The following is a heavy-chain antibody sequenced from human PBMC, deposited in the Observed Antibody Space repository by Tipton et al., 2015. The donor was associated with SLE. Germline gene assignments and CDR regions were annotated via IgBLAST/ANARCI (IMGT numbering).Heavy chain of an antibody. J-gene: IGHJ4*02. CDR1: GYSISSGYY. Sequence: TLSLICTVSGYSISSGYYWGWIRQPPGKGLEWIGSIYHSGSTYYNPSLKSRVTISVDTSKNQFSLKLSSVTAADTAVYYCARPKYYYGSGSSNYYFDYWGQGTLVTVSS. V-gene: IGHV4-38-2*02. CDR2: IYHSGST. D-gene: IGHD3-10*01. CDR3: ARPKYYYGSGSSNYYFDY.